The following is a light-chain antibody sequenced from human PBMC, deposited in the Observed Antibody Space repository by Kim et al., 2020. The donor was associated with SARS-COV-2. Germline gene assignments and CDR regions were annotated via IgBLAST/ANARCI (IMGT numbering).Light chain of an antibody. CDR1: QSVSSSY. V-gene: IGKV3D-20*01. CDR3: QQYDRSIT. J-gene: IGKJ5*01. Sequence: EIVLTQSPATLSLSPGERATLSCGASQSVSSSYLAWYQQKPGLAPRLVIYDASSRATGIPDRFSGSGSERDFTLTISRLEPEDFAVYYCQQYDRSITFGQGTRLEIK. CDR2: DAS.